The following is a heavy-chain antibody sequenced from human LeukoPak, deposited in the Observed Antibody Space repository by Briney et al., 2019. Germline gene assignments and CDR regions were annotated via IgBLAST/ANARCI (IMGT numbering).Heavy chain of an antibody. D-gene: IGHD5-24*01. Sequence: GGSLRLSCAASGFTFDDYAMHWVRQAPGKGLEWVSLISWDGGSTYYADSVKGRFTISRDNSKNSLYLQMNSLRAEDTALYYCAKDAVEMATSHYYYYYMDVWGKGTTVTVSS. V-gene: IGHV3-43D*03. CDR2: ISWDGGST. CDR1: GFTFDDYA. CDR3: AKDAVEMATSHYYYYYMDV. J-gene: IGHJ6*03.